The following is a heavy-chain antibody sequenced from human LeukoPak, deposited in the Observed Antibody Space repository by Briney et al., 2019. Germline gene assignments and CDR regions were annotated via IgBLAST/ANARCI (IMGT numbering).Heavy chain of an antibody. CDR3: ARASVTYYYYYYMDV. CDR2: IHYSGST. CDR1: GGSITNYY. D-gene: IGHD4-11*01. V-gene: IGHV4-59*01. J-gene: IGHJ6*03. Sequence: SETLSLTCTVSGGSITNYYWTWIRQPPGKGLEWIGYIHYSGSTNYNPSLKSRVTISVDTSKNQFSLKLSTVTAADTAVYYCARASVTYYYYYYMDVWGKGTTVTVSS.